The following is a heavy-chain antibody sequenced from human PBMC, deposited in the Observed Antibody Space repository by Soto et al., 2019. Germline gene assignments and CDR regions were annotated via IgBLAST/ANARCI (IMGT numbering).Heavy chain of an antibody. CDR3: ARHFSVDYFDC. Sequence: SETLSLTCAVYCGSFSGYFWAWIRQPPGKGLEWIGSIYYSGTTYYNPSLKSRVTISVDRSKNQFSLKLSSVTAADTAVYYCARHFSVDYFDCWGQGALVTVSS. CDR2: IYYSGTT. CDR1: CGSFSGYF. J-gene: IGHJ4*02. V-gene: IGHV4-39*01.